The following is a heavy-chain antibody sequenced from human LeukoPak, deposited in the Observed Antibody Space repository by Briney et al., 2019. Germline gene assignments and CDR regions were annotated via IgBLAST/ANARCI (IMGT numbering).Heavy chain of an antibody. CDR1: GFTFSSYS. CDR2: ISSSSSYI. CDR3: ARGRREQWLVEFAAGGAPGRYYGMDV. V-gene: IGHV3-21*01. J-gene: IGHJ6*02. Sequence: GGSLRLSCAASGFTFSSYSMNWVRQAPGKGLEWVSSISSSSSYIYYADSVKGRFTISRDNAKNSLYLKMNSLRAEDTAVYYCARGRREQWLVEFAAGGAPGRYYGMDVWGQGTTVTVSS. D-gene: IGHD6-19*01.